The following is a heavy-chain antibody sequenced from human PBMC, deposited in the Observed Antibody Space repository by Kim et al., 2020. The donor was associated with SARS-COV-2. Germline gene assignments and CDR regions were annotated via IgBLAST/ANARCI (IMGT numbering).Heavy chain of an antibody. D-gene: IGHD2-2*01. V-gene: IGHV4-39*01. CDR1: GGSISSSSYY. CDR3: ARLEGYCSSTSCENAF. CDR2: IYYSGST. Sequence: SETLSLTCTVSGGSISSSSYYWGWIRQPPGKGLEWIGSIYYSGSTYYNPSLKSRVTISVDTSKNQFSLKLSSVTAADTAVYYCARLEGYCSSTSCENAF. J-gene: IGHJ3*01.